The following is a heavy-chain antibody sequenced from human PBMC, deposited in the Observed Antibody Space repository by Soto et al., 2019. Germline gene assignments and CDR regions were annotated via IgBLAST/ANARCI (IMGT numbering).Heavy chain of an antibody. CDR3: ARAWVTGKGGIDV. D-gene: IGHD3-16*01. V-gene: IGHV1-18*01. CDR2: INAYTGNT. J-gene: IGHJ6*02. Sequence: QVQLVQSGAEVKKPGASVKVSCKASGYTFTSYGLSWVRQAPGQGLEWMGWINAYTGNTNYAQKFQGRVTMTTDTSTNTAYLELWTLIADDTAVYYCARAWVTGKGGIDVWGQGTTVTVSS. CDR1: GYTFTSYG.